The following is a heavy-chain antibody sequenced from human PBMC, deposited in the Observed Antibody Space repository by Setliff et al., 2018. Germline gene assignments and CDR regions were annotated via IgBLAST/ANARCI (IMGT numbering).Heavy chain of an antibody. CDR1: GASITSGHY. J-gene: IGHJ3*02. D-gene: IGHD3-3*01. CDR3: ASPRRDDLDSPFDAFDI. CDR2: MSHRGGT. Sequence: SETLSLTCGVSGASITSGHYWGWIRQPPGKGLEWIATMSHRGGTYYNPSLESRVTMSRDTSKNQFSLRLTSAAAADTAVYYCASPRRDDLDSPFDAFDIWGQGTMVTVSS. V-gene: IGHV4-38-2*01.